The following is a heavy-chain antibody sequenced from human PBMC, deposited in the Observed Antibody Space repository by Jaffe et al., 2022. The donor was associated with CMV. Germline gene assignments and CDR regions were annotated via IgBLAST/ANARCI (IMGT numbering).Heavy chain of an antibody. Sequence: EVQLVESGGGLVKPGGSLRLSCAASGFTFSNAWMSWVRQAPGKGLEWVGRIKSKTDGGTTDYAAPVKGRFTISRDDSKNTLYLQMNSLKTEDTAVYYCTTDLGLEHRYCSGGSCYSYWGQGTLVTVSS. CDR1: GFTFSNAW. D-gene: IGHD2-15*01. CDR3: TTDLGLEHRYCSGGSCYSY. CDR2: IKSKTDGGTT. J-gene: IGHJ4*02. V-gene: IGHV3-15*01.